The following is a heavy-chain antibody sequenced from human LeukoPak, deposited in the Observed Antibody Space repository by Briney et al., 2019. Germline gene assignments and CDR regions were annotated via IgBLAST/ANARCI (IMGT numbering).Heavy chain of an antibody. V-gene: IGHV3-30*02. Sequence: GGSLRLSCAASGFTFSSYGMHWVRQAPGKGLEWVAFIRYDGSNKYYADSVKGRFTISRDNSKNTLYLQMNSLRAEDTAVYYCAKDQYYYDSSGYPRVDYWGQGTLVTVSS. J-gene: IGHJ4*02. CDR1: GFTFSSYG. CDR3: AKDQYYYDSSGYPRVDY. CDR2: IRYDGSNK. D-gene: IGHD3-22*01.